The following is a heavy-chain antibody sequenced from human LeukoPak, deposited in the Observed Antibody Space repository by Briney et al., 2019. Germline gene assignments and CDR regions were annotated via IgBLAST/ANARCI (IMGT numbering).Heavy chain of an antibody. Sequence: PGGSLRLSCAASGFTFSSYSMNWVRQAPGKGLEWVSSISSSSSYIYYADSVKGRFTISRDNAKNSLYLQMNSLRAEDTAVYYCARFDNYYDTSGYYSDDAFDIWGQGTMVTVSS. D-gene: IGHD3-22*01. J-gene: IGHJ3*02. CDR3: ARFDNYYDTSGYYSDDAFDI. V-gene: IGHV3-21*01. CDR1: GFTFSSYS. CDR2: ISSSSSYI.